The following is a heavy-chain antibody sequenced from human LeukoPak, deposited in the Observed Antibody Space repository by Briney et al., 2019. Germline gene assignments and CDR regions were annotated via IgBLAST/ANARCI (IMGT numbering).Heavy chain of an antibody. CDR2: INPNSGGT. CDR3: ARSSGSWLRRNWFDP. CDR1: GYTFTGYY. J-gene: IGHJ5*02. Sequence: GASVKVSCKASGYTFTGYYMHWVRQAPGQGLEWMGWINPNSGGTNYAQKFQGRVTMTTDTSTSTAYMELRSLRSDDTAVYYCARSSGSWLRRNWFDPWGQGTLVTVSS. V-gene: IGHV1-2*02. D-gene: IGHD5-12*01.